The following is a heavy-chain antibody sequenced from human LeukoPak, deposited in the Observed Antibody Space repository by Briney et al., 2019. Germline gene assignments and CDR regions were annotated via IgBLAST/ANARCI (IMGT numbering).Heavy chain of an antibody. V-gene: IGHV1-2*02. D-gene: IGHD2/OR15-2a*01. CDR1: GYTFTGYY. CDR2: INPNSGGT. J-gene: IGHJ6*03. CDR3: ARGASVSVLYYFYYYMDV. Sequence: ASVKVSCKTSGYTFTGYYMHWVRQAPGQGLEWMGWINPNSGGTNYAQKFQGRVTMTRDTSISTAYMELSRLRSDDTAVFYCARGASVSVLYYFYYYMDVWGKGTTVTISS.